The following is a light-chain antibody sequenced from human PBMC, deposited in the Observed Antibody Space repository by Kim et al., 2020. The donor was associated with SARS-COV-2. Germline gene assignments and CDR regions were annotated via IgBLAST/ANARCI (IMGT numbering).Light chain of an antibody. J-gene: IGLJ3*02. V-gene: IGLV2-8*01. Sequence: PGQSVTISCTGTSSDVGRYNYVSWYQHHPGKAPKLIIYEVSKRPSWVPDRFSGSKSGNTASLTVSGLQADDEADYYCGSYTANIGVFGGGTRLTVL. CDR1: SSDVGRYNY. CDR3: GSYTANIGV. CDR2: EVS.